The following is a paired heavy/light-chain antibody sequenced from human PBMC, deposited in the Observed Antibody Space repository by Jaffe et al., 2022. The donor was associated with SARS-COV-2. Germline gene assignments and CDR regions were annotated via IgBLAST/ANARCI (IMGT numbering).Heavy chain of an antibody. CDR2: ISSSGSFT. J-gene: IGHJ4*02. V-gene: IGHV3-21*01. CDR3: AGGVRGVIGYLDQ. CDR1: GFTFSSYG. D-gene: IGHD3-10*01. Sequence: EVQLVESGENLVKPGGSLRLSCTASGFTFSSYGMNWVRQAPGKGLEWVSSISSSGSFTYYVDSVKGRFTISRDNSNNSVYLQMNSLRAEDTAVYYCAGGVRGVIGYLDQWGQGALVTVSS.
Light chain of an antibody. CDR1: QSVSRN. J-gene: IGKJ3*01. CDR2: GAS. CDR3: QQYEYRPT. Sequence: MVMTQSPVTLSVSPGERATLSCRASQSVSRNLAWYQQKPGQAPRLLIYGASTRATGIPARFSGSGSGTEFTLTISSLQSEDFAVYYCQQYEYRPTFGPGTTVDIK. V-gene: IGKV3-15*01.